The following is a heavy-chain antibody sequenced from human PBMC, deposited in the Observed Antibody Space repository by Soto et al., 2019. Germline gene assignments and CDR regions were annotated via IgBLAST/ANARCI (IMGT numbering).Heavy chain of an antibody. CDR1: GFTFTSYR. J-gene: IGHJ5*02. CDR3: ARGYGSSSPWFDP. CDR2: INPSGPTT. V-gene: IGHV1-46*01. Sequence: QVQVVQSGPAVKTPGASVKVSCKASGFTFTSYRIHWVRQAPGQGLEWMGMINPSGPTTIYVEKCRGRVTMTSDTSTSTVYMELSSLRSEDTAIYYCARGYGSSSPWFDPWGQGTLVTVSS. D-gene: IGHD6-6*01.